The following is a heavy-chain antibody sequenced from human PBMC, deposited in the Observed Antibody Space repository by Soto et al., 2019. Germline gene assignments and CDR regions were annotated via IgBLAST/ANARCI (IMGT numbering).Heavy chain of an antibody. D-gene: IGHD1-26*01. CDR3: ARHRHPRGTVGATSPLDP. Sequence: GGSLRLSCAISGFSVSSNYLSWVRQAPGKGLEWVSVHYSGGSTYYADSVQGRFTISRDKSNNTLYLQMRRVRAENTAVYFCARHRHPRGTVGATSPLDPWGQGTQVTVSS. CDR1: GFSVSSNY. V-gene: IGHV3-53*01. J-gene: IGHJ5*02. CDR2: HYSGGST.